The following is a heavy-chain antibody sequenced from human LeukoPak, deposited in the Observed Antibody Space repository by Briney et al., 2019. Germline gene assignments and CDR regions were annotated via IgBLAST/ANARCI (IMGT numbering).Heavy chain of an antibody. CDR3: ARDGSSWAVAAHYFDY. D-gene: IGHD6-13*01. CDR1: GGTFSSYA. CDR2: IIPIFGTA. Sequence: ASVKVSCKASGGTFSSYAISWVRQAPGQGLEWMGGIIPIFGTANYAQKFQGRVTITADESTSTAYMELSSLRSEDTAVYYCARDGSSWAVAAHYFDYWGQGTLVTVSS. V-gene: IGHV1-69*13. J-gene: IGHJ4*02.